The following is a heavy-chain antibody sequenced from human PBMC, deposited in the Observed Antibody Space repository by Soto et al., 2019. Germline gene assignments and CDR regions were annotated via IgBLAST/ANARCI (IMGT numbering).Heavy chain of an antibody. CDR1: GFTFSSYA. CDR3: ATDRIVVVPAAIGRSRNHDY. V-gene: IGHV3-23*01. CDR2: ISGSGGST. Sequence: EVQLLESGGGLVQPGGSLRLSCAASGFTFSSYAMSWVRQAPGKGLEWVSAISGSGGSTYYADSVKGRFTISRDNSKNTLYLQMNSLRAEDTAVYYCATDRIVVVPAAIGRSRNHDYWGQGTLVTVSS. D-gene: IGHD2-2*02. J-gene: IGHJ4*02.